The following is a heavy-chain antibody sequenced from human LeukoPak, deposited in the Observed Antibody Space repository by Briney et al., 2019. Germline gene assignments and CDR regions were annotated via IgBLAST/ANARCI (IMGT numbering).Heavy chain of an antibody. D-gene: IGHD3-9*01. V-gene: IGHV3-30*04. CDR2: TSYDGGNK. CDR1: GFTFSSYA. Sequence: GESLKISCAASGFTFSSYAMHWVRQAPGKGLEWVAVTSYDGGNKFYGDSVKGRFTISRDNSKSTMYLEVSSLRAEDTAVYYCARGGYFDILTGYYQTQYYYPMDVWGRGTTVTVSS. CDR3: ARGGYFDILTGYYQTQYYYPMDV. J-gene: IGHJ6*02.